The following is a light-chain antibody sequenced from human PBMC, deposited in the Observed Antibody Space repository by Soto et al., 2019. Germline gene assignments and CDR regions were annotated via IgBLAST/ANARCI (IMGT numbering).Light chain of an antibody. CDR2: RAS. CDR1: QSINTW. CDR3: QQYDTSSGT. J-gene: IGKJ3*01. V-gene: IGKV1-5*03. Sequence: DIQMTQSPSTLSASVGDRVTITCRASQSINTWLAGYQQKPGKAPKLLIYRASNLVSGVPSRFSGSGSGTEVTLTISSVQPDDFSVYYCQQYDTSSGTFGPGTKVDL.